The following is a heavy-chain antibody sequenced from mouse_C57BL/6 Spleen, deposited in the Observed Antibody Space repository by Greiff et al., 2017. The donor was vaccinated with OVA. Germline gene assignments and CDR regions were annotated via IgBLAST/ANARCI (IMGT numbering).Heavy chain of an antibody. D-gene: IGHD3-2*02. Sequence: QVQLQQSGAELVRPGASVTLSCKASGYTFTDYEMHWVKQTPVHGLEWIGAIDPETGGTAYNQKFKGKAILTADKSSSTAYMELRSLTSEDSAVYYCTRVKKRSGYPNYWGQGTTLTVSS. CDR3: TRVKKRSGYPNY. CDR1: GYTFTDYE. V-gene: IGHV1-15*01. CDR2: IDPETGGT. J-gene: IGHJ2*01.